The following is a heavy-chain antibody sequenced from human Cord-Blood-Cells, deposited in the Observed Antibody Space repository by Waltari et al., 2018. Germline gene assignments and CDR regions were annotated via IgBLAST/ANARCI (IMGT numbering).Heavy chain of an antibody. CDR2: IHYSGST. CDR1: YY. D-gene: IGHD6-13*01. Sequence: YYWGWIRQPPGKGLEWIGSIHYSGSTYYNPSLKSRVTISVDTSKNQFSLKLSSVTAADTAVYYCATPFIAAAGTVPFDYWGQGTLVTVSS. CDR3: ATPFIAAAGTVPFDY. V-gene: IGHV4-39*01. J-gene: IGHJ4*02.